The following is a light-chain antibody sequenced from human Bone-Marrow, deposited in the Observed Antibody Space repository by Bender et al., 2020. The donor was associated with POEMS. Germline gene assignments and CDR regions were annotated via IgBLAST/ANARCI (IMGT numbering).Light chain of an antibody. J-gene: IGLJ3*02. CDR2: EGN. CDR1: SSDVGNYKF. V-gene: IGLV2-23*01. Sequence: QAALTQPASVSGSPGQSITISCTGSSSDVGNYKFVSWYQQHPGKAPKLIIYEGNKRPSEVSNRFSGSKSGNTASLTISGLQAEDECAYYCSSYAGSSTWVFGGGTEVTVL. CDR3: SSYAGSSTWV.